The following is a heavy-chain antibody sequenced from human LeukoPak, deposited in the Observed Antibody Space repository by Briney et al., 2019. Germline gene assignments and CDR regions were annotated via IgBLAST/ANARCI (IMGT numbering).Heavy chain of an antibody. V-gene: IGHV3-33*01. Sequence: GRSLRLSCAASGFTFSSYGMHWVRQAPGKGLEWVAVAWYDGSNNYYADSVKGRFAISRDNSKNTLYLQMNSLRAEDTAVYYCASSLLWFGYYYYGMDVWGQGTTVTVSS. D-gene: IGHD3-10*01. CDR1: GFTFSSYG. CDR3: ASSLLWFGYYYYGMDV. J-gene: IGHJ6*02. CDR2: AWYDGSNN.